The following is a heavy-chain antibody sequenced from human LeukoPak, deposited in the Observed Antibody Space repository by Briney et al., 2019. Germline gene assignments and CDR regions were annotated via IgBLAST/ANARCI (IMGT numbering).Heavy chain of an antibody. CDR3: ARESMTYCTNGVCYTTQNYYYYYGMDV. Sequence: GGSLRLSCAASGFTFSSYSMNWVRQAPGKGLEWVSYISSSSSTIYYADSVKGRFTISRDNAKNSLYLQMNSLRAEDTAVYYCARESMTYCTNGVCYTTQNYYYYYGMDVWGQGTTVTVSS. D-gene: IGHD2-8*01. CDR1: GFTFSSYS. V-gene: IGHV3-48*01. J-gene: IGHJ6*02. CDR2: ISSSSSTI.